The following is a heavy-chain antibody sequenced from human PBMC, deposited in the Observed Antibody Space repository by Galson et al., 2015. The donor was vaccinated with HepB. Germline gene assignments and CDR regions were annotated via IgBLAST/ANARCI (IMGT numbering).Heavy chain of an antibody. D-gene: IGHD3-10*01. Sequence: SLRLSCAASGFTFSSYAMSWVRQAPGKGLEWVSAISGSGGSTYYADSVKGRFTISRDNSKNTLYLQMNSLRAEDTAVYYCAKSRAGFGELLKMLPPFDYWGQGTLVTVSS. CDR3: AKSRAGFGELLKMLPPFDY. CDR1: GFTFSSYA. J-gene: IGHJ4*02. CDR2: ISGSGGST. V-gene: IGHV3-23*01.